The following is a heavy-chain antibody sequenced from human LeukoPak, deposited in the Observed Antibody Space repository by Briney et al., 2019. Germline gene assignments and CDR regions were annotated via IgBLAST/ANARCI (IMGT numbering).Heavy chain of an antibody. CDR2: IYYSGST. Sequence: SETLSLTCTVSGGSISSSSYYWGWIRQPPGKGLEWIGSIYYSGSTYYNPSLKSRVTISVDTSKNQFSLKLSSVTAADTAVYYCARGRAPRAPYSSSWYPWYYWGQGTLVTVSS. V-gene: IGHV4-39*01. CDR1: GGSISSSSYY. CDR3: ARGRAPRAPYSSSWYPWYY. D-gene: IGHD6-13*01. J-gene: IGHJ4*02.